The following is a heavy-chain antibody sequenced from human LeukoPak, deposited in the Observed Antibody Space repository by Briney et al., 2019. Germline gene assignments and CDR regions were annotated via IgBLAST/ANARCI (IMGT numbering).Heavy chain of an antibody. CDR2: ISSSSSTI. Sequence: GGSLRLSCAASGFTFSSYSMTWVRQAPGKGLEWVSYISSSSSTIYYADSVKGRFTISRDNAKNSLYLQMNSLRAEDTAVYYCARGGSDDFWSGYYPLYYFDYWGQGTLVTVSS. J-gene: IGHJ4*02. CDR1: GFTFSSYS. CDR3: ARGGSDDFWSGYYPLYYFDY. V-gene: IGHV3-48*01. D-gene: IGHD3-3*01.